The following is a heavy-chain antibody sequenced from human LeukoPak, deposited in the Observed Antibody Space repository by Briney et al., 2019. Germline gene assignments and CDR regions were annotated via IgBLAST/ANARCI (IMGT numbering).Heavy chain of an antibody. J-gene: IGHJ4*02. V-gene: IGHV4-30-2*01. CDR3: ARDSRLASRTGTFDS. CDR1: GGSFSWGGSY. D-gene: IGHD1-7*01. Sequence: SETLSLTCSISGGSFSWGGSYWSWIRQPPGKGLEWIGYIFHNGDTYYNSSLKSRVTLLVDKPNKSFSLRLTSVTAADTAVYFCARDSRLASRTGTFDSWGQGTLVIVSS. CDR2: IFHNGDT.